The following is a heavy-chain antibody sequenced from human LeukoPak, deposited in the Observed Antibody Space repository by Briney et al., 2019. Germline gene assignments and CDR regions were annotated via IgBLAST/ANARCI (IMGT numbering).Heavy chain of an antibody. Sequence: PGGSLRLSCAASGFIFSTYWMSWVRQAPGKGLEWVSFIYSDGNTYYGDSVKGRFTLSRDSSRNTLYLQVNSLTVDDTAVYYCAGDTHSSSWYDHWGQGTLVTVSS. D-gene: IGHD6-19*01. CDR3: AGDTHSSSWYDH. CDR1: GFIFSTYW. CDR2: IYSDGNT. J-gene: IGHJ5*02. V-gene: IGHV3-53*01.